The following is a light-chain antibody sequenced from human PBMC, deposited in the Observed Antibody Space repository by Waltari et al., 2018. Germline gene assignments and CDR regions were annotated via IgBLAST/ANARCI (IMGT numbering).Light chain of an antibody. CDR3: SSYISSDTLEL. CDR2: DVS. CDR1: SSDAGGYNY. Sequence: QSALTQPASVSGSPGQSITISRTGTSSDAGGYNYASWYQQHPGKAPKLIIYDVSNRPSGVSNRFSGSKSGNTASLTISGLQAEDEADYYCSSYISSDTLELFGGGTSLTV. V-gene: IGLV2-14*03. J-gene: IGLJ2*01.